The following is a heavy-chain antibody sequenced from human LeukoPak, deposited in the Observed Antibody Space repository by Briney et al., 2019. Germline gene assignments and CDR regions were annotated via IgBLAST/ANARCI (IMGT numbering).Heavy chain of an antibody. Sequence: GGSLRLSCAASGFTFSSYSMNWVRQAPGKGLEWVSSISSSSSYLYYADSVKGRFTISRDNAKNSLYLQMNSLRAEDTAVYYCARRRGYGSRDAFDIWGQGTMVTVSS. V-gene: IGHV3-21*01. CDR2: ISSSSSYL. CDR3: ARRRGYGSRDAFDI. CDR1: GFTFSSYS. J-gene: IGHJ3*02. D-gene: IGHD5-18*01.